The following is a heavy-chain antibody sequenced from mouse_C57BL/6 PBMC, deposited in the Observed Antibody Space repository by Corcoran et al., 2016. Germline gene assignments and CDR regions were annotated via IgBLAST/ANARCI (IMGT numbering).Heavy chain of an antibody. J-gene: IGHJ4*01. CDR2: IYPGDGDT. V-gene: IGHV1-80*01. D-gene: IGHD1-1*01. CDR1: GYAFSSYW. CDR3: ARNIYYGSSRRGYDAMDY. Sequence: QVQLQQSGAELVKPGASVKISCKASGYAFSSYWMNWVKQRPGKGLEWIGQIYPGDGDTNYNGKFKGKATLTADKSSSTAYMQLSSLTSEDSAVYFCARNIYYGSSRRGYDAMDYWGQGTSVTVSS.